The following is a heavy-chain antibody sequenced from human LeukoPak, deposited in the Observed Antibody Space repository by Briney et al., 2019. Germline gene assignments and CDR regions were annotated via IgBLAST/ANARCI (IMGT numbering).Heavy chain of an antibody. J-gene: IGHJ6*04. CDR2: IDPSDSYT. Sequence: TSGESLRISCKGSGYSFTSYWISWVRQMPGKGLEWMGRIDPSDSYTNYSPSSQGHVTISADKSISTAYLQWSGLKASDTAMYYCARHMVRGVDYYYYGMDVWGKGTTVTVSS. D-gene: IGHD3-10*01. CDR3: ARHMVRGVDYYYYGMDV. CDR1: GYSFTSYW. V-gene: IGHV5-10-1*01.